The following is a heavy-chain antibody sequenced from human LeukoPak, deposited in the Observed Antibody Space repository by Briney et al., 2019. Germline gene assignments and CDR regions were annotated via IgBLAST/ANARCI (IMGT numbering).Heavy chain of an antibody. CDR1: GGSISSGDYY. Sequence: SQTLSLTCTVSGGSISSGDYYWSWIRQPPGKGLEWIGYIYYSGSIYYNPSLKSRVTISVDTSKNQFSLKLSSVTAADTAVYYCARDLISGIAAAGLDYWGQGTLVTVSS. V-gene: IGHV4-30-4*08. D-gene: IGHD6-13*01. CDR2: IYYSGSI. CDR3: ARDLISGIAAAGLDY. J-gene: IGHJ4*02.